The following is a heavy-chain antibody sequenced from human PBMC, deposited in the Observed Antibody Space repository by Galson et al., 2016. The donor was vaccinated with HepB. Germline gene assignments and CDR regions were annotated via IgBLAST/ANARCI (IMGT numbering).Heavy chain of an antibody. CDR3: AKDRGGGYNSRTYYPAFDY. J-gene: IGHJ4*02. CDR1: GFTFSNYA. D-gene: IGHD2/OR15-2a*01. CDR2: ITDSGGST. V-gene: IGHV3-23*01. Sequence: SLRLSCAASGFTFSNYAMNWVRQAPGKGLEWVTGITDSGGSTSYADSVEGRFTISRDNSKNTLYLHLNSLRADDTAVYYCAKDRGGGYNSRTYYPAFDYWGQGTLVTVSS.